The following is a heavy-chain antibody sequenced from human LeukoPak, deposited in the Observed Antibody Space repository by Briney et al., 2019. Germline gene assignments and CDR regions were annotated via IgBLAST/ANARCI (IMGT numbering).Heavy chain of an antibody. CDR3: ARGDYDILTGSRSYFDY. V-gene: IGHV4-30-4*07. J-gene: IGHJ4*02. Sequence: ASETLSLTCAVSGGSISSGGYSWSWIRQPPGKGLEWIGYIYYSGSTYYNPSLKSRVTISVDTSKNQFSLKLSSVTAADTAVYYCARGDYDILTGSRSYFDYWGQGTLVTVSS. D-gene: IGHD3-9*01. CDR1: GGSISSGGYS. CDR2: IYYSGST.